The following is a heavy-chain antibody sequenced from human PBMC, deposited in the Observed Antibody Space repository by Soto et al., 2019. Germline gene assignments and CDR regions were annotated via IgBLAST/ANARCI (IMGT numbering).Heavy chain of an antibody. J-gene: IGHJ4*03. V-gene: IGHV3-30*18. Sequence: GGTLRLSCAASGFTFSSYDMHWVRQAPGKGLEWVELISYDGSRTYYSDSVKGRFTISRDNPKNTLFLQMDNRRPEDTAGYYCHKEQDAEHPWRFYXWGNATMLTLSX. D-gene: IGHD2-15*01. CDR1: GFTFSSYD. CDR2: ISYDGSRT. CDR3: HKEQDAEHPWRFYX.